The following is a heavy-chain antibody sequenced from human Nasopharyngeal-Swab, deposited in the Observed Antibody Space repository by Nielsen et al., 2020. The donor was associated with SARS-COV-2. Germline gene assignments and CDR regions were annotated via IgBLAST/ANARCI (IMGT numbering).Heavy chain of an antibody. CDR3: ARDLDARLAAAGTGIFDY. J-gene: IGHJ4*02. CDR1: RFTFSSYG. CDR2: ISYDGSNK. Sequence: GGSLRLSCAASRFTFSSYGMHWVRQAPGKGLEWVAVISYDGSNKYYADSVKGRFTISRDNSKNTLYLQMNSLRAEDTAVYYCARDLDARLAAAGTGIFDYWGQGTLVTVSS. D-gene: IGHD6-13*01. V-gene: IGHV3-30*03.